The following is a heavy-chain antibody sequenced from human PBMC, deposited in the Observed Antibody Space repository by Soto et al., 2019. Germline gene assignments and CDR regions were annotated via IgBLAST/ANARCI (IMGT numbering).Heavy chain of an antibody. Sequence: GGSLRLSCAASGFTFSSYSMNWVRQAPGKGLEWVSYISSSSTIYYADSVKGRFTISRDNAKNSLYLQMNSLRAEDTAVYYCAREGVREIYYYYYYMDVWGKGTTVTVSS. J-gene: IGHJ6*03. CDR3: AREGVREIYYYYYYMDV. CDR2: ISSSSTI. V-gene: IGHV3-48*01. D-gene: IGHD6-13*01. CDR1: GFTFSSYS.